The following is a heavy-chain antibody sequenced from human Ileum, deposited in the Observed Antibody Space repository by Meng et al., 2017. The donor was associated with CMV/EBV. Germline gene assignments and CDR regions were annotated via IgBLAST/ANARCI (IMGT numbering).Heavy chain of an antibody. CDR3: AHKSYNWNDVRTVWFDP. J-gene: IGHJ5*02. Sequence: SGPTLVKPTQTLTLTCTFSGFSLSTSGVGVGWIRQPPGKALEWLALIYWNDDKRYSPSLKSRLTITKDTSKNQVVLTMTNMDPVDTATYYCAHKSYNWNDVRTVWFDPWGQGTRVTVDS. CDR1: GFSLSTSGVG. V-gene: IGHV2-5*01. D-gene: IGHD1-20*01. CDR2: IYWNDDK.